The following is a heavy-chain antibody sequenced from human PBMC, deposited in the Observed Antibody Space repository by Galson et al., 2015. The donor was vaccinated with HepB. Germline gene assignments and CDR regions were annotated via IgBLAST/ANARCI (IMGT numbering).Heavy chain of an antibody. Sequence: SLRLSCAASGFTFSSYAMHWVRQAPGKGLEWVAVISYDGSNKYYADSVKGRFTISRDNSKNTLYLQMNSLRAEDTAVYYCAREGYCSSTSCVRSGAFDIWGQGTMVTVSS. CDR1: GFTFSSYA. CDR3: AREGYCSSTSCVRSGAFDI. J-gene: IGHJ3*02. V-gene: IGHV3-30-3*01. D-gene: IGHD2-2*01. CDR2: ISYDGSNK.